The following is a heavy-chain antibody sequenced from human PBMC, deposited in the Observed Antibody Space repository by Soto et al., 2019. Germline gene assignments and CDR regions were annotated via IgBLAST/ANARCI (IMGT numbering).Heavy chain of an antibody. D-gene: IGHD3-10*01. CDR2: ISGSGGST. Sequence: EVQLLESGGGLVQPGGSLRLSCAASGFTFSSYAMSWVRQAPGKGLEWVSAISGSGGSTYYADSVKGRFTISRDNSKNTQYLQMNSLRAEDTAVYYCAKDQGNYYGSGSYPDAFDIWGQGTMVTVSS. J-gene: IGHJ3*02. V-gene: IGHV3-23*01. CDR3: AKDQGNYYGSGSYPDAFDI. CDR1: GFTFSSYA.